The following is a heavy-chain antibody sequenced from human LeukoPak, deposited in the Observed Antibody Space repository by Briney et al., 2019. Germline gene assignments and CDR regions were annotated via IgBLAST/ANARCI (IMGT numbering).Heavy chain of an antibody. D-gene: IGHD6-13*01. J-gene: IGHJ5*02. CDR1: GFTFSSYA. V-gene: IGHV3-23*01. CDR3: AKDIERAAAGRKDWFDP. CDR2: ISGSGGST. Sequence: GGSLRLSCAASGFTFSSYAMSWVRQAPGKGLEWVSAISGSGGSTYYADSVKGRFTISRDNSKNTLYLQMNSLRAEDTAVYYCAKDIERAAAGRKDWFDPWGQGTLVTVSS.